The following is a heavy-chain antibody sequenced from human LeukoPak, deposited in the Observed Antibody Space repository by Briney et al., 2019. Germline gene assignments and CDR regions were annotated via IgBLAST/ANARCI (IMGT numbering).Heavy chain of an antibody. CDR3: ARGRPHGNDY. D-gene: IGHD4-23*01. CDR2: ISGGGGST. V-gene: IGHV3-23*01. J-gene: IGHJ4*02. CDR1: GFTFTNYA. Sequence: GGSLRLSCAASGFTFTNYAMSWVRQAPGKGLEWVSGISGGGGSTYYADSVKGRFSISRDNAKNTLYLQMNSLRVEDTAVYYCARGRPHGNDYWGQGTLVTVSS.